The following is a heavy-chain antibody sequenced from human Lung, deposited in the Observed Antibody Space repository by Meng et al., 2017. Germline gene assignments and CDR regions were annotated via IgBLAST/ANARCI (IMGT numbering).Heavy chain of an antibody. CDR1: GGSFSDYY. CDR2: INHSGST. D-gene: IGHD4-11*01. CDR3: ARGPTTMAHDFDY. V-gene: IGHV4-34*01. Sequence: VLLQHWVARMFQPSETPPLPSVASGGSFSDYYVSWIRQPPGKGLEWIGEINHSGSTNYTPSLESRATISVDTSQNNLSLKLSSVTAADSAVYYCARGPTTMAHDFDYWGQGTLVTVSS. J-gene: IGHJ4*02.